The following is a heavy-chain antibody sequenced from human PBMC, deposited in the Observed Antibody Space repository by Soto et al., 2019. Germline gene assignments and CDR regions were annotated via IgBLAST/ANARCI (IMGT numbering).Heavy chain of an antibody. CDR2: IIPILGIA. Sequence: ASVKVSCKASGGTFSSNTIRWVRQAPGQGLEWMGRIIPILGIANYAQKFQGRVTITADKSTSTAYMELSSLRSEDTAVYYCARDGRQLLSYWGQGTLVTVSS. D-gene: IGHD2-2*01. J-gene: IGHJ4*02. CDR1: GGTFSSNT. V-gene: IGHV1-69*04. CDR3: ARDGRQLLSY.